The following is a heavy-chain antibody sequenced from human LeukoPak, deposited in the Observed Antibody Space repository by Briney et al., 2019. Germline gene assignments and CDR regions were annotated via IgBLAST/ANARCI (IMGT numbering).Heavy chain of an antibody. J-gene: IGHJ6*02. CDR1: GYSFTGYY. V-gene: IGHV1-2*02. CDR2: INPNSGGT. Sequence: VASVKVSCKASGYSFTGYYMHWVRQAPGQGLEWMGWINPNSGGTNYAQKFQGRVTMTRDTSISTAYVELSGLRSDDTAVYYCARGGPLYYFMEVWGQGTTVIVSS. D-gene: IGHD3-16*01. CDR3: ARGGPLYYFMEV.